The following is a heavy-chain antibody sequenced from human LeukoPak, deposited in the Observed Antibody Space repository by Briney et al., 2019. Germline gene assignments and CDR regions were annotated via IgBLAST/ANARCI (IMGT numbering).Heavy chain of an antibody. CDR1: GGSISSGDYY. Sequence: SETLSLTCTVSGGSISSGDYYWSWIRQPPGKGLEWIGYIYYSGSTYYNPSLKSRVSISVDTSKNQFSLKLSSVTAADTAVYYCARQDYHGSGLPLDYWGQGALVTVSS. CDR2: IYYSGST. CDR3: ARQDYHGSGLPLDY. D-gene: IGHD3-10*01. V-gene: IGHV4-30-4*01. J-gene: IGHJ4*02.